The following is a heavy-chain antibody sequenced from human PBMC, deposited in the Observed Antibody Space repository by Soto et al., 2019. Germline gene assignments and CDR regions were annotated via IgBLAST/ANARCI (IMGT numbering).Heavy chain of an antibody. Sequence: EVQLVESGGGLVQPGGSLRLSCAASGFTFSSYWMHWVRQAPGKGLVWVSRINSDGSSTNYADSVKGRFTISRDNARNMLFLQMDTLRAVDTAVYYCTRSGSSPYYYGLDVWGQGTTVTVSS. CDR3: TRSGSSPYYYGLDV. J-gene: IGHJ6*02. V-gene: IGHV3-74*01. D-gene: IGHD6-6*01. CDR2: INSDGSST. CDR1: GFTFSSYW.